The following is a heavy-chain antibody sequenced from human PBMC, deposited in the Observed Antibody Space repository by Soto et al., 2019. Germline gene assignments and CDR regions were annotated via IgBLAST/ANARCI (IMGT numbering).Heavy chain of an antibody. V-gene: IGHV3-21*01. J-gene: IGHJ4*02. CDR1: GFPFSAYN. CDR3: SRSPEVGVRVAY. CDR2: ITVGSSHI. Sequence: EVQLVESGGALVKPGGSLRLSCTGSGFPFSAYNINWVRQAPGKGLEWVSSITVGSSHIYQPNSMKDRFTISRDDAKNSVYLQIDSLRDEDTALYYCSRSPEVGVRVAYLGQGTQVTVAS. D-gene: IGHD3-16*01.